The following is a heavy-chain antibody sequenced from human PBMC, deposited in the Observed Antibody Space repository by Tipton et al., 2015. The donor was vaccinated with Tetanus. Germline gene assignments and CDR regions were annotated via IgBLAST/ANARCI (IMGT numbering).Heavy chain of an antibody. CDR1: GYNFTIYW. J-gene: IGHJ4*02. CDR3: ARRRTTTALANYFDS. Sequence: QLVQSGPEVKKPGESLRISCKVSGYNFTIYWIGWVRQMPGKGLEWMGIIYPGDSKTRYSPSFQGQVTISADRSITTAYLRWSSLKASDTAIYYCARRRTTTALANYFDSWGQGTQVTVSS. D-gene: IGHD1-1*01. V-gene: IGHV5-51*01. CDR2: IYPGDSKT.